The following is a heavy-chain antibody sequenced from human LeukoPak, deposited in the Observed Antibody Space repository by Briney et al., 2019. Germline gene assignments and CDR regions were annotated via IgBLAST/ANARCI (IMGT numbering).Heavy chain of an antibody. D-gene: IGHD2-15*01. CDR1: GGSINNGGYY. J-gene: IGHJ3*02. V-gene: IGHV4-31*03. CDR3: ARRDIWGAFDI. Sequence: SETLSLTCTVSGGSINNGGYYWSWIRQHPGKGLEWIGYIYYSGSSYYNPSLRSRVTISVDTSKNHFSLKLSSVTAADTAVYYCARRDIWGAFDIWGQGTMVTVSS. CDR2: IYYSGSS.